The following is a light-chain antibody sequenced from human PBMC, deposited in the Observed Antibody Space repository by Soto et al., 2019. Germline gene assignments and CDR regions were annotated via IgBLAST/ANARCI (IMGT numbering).Light chain of an antibody. CDR2: QTS. CDR1: QYINTR. J-gene: IGKJ1*01. Sequence: EIVLTQSPATLSSFPGDIVTPSCRASQYINTRLAWYQHRPGQAPRLLIYQTSIRAAGIPARFSASGTGTAFTLTISDVQPEDFAVYYCHKRQSWPRKFGQGTKVDIK. V-gene: IGKV3-11*01. CDR3: HKRQSWPRK.